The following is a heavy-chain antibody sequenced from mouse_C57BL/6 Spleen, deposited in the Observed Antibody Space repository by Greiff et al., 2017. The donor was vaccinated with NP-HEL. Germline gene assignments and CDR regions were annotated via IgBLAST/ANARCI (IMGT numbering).Heavy chain of an antibody. V-gene: IGHV1-69*01. J-gene: IGHJ4*01. D-gene: IGHD1-1*01. CDR3: ARRGPSTVVAYYAMDY. Sequence: QVQLQQPGAELVMPGASVKLSCKASGYTFTSYWMHWVKQRPGQGLEWIGEIDPSDSYTNYNQKFKGKSTLTVDKSSSTAYMQLSSLTSEDSAVYYCARRGPSTVVAYYAMDYWGQGTSVTVSS. CDR2: IDPSDSYT. CDR1: GYTFTSYW.